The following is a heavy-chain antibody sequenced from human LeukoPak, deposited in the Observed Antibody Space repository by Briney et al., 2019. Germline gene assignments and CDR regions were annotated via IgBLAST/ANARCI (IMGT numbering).Heavy chain of an antibody. J-gene: IGHJ4*02. CDR2: VYDSGSS. CDR3: ARVKDSGSPYYFDY. Sequence: SETLSLTCTVSGGSISSSNYYWGWIRQSPGKGLEWIGSVYDSGSSYFNPSLKSRVTVSVDTSKNQFSLKLTSVTAADTAVYYCARVKDSGSPYYFDYWGQGTLVTVSS. D-gene: IGHD3-10*01. V-gene: IGHV4-39*07. CDR1: GGSISSSNYY.